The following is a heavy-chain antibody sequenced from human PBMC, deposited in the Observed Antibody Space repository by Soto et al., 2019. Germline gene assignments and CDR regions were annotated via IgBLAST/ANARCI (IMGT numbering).Heavy chain of an antibody. V-gene: IGHV3-7*01. J-gene: IGHJ4*02. D-gene: IGHD4-17*01. CDR3: ARNPYGAHDY. CDR2: IKQDGSEK. Sequence: EVQLVESGGGLVQPGGSLRLSCAASGFTFGTYYMSWVRQAPGKGLEWVANIKQDGSEKYYVDSVRGRFTISRDNAKNSLYLQRNTLRAEDTAVYYCARNPYGAHDYWGQGTLVTVSS. CDR1: GFTFGTYY.